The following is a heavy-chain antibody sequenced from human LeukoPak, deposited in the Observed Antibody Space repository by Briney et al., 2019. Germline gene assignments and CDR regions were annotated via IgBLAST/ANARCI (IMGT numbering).Heavy chain of an antibody. Sequence: PGGSLRLSCAASGFTFSRYVMTWVRQAPGKGLEWVSSISDVGGSTYYADSVKGRFIMSRDNSENTLNLQMDSLRVEDTAVYYCAKAVSRVRAGIYYFEYWGQGTLVTVSS. CDR2: ISDVGGST. J-gene: IGHJ4*02. D-gene: IGHD4-11*01. V-gene: IGHV3-23*01. CDR3: AKAVSRVRAGIYYFEY. CDR1: GFTFSRYV.